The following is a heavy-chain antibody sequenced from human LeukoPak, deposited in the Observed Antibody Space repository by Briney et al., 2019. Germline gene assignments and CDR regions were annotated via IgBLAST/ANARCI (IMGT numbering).Heavy chain of an antibody. CDR3: AREGPYYFDY. Sequence: PGRSLRLSCAASGFTFRSYAMHWVRQAPGKGLEWVAVISYDGSNKYYADSVKGRFTISRDNSKNTLYLQMNSLRAEDTAVFYCAREGPYYFDYWGQGTLVTVSS. CDR1: GFTFRSYA. CDR2: ISYDGSNK. J-gene: IGHJ4*02. V-gene: IGHV3-30*04.